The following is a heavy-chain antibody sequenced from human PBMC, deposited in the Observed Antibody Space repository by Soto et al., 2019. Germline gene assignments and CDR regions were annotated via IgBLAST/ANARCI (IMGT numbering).Heavy chain of an antibody. CDR3: ARARGYSGYDLI. CDR1: GGSVTSDSYY. J-gene: IGHJ4*02. Sequence: QVQLQESGPRLVKPSETLSLTCTVSGGSVTSDSYYWNWIRQPPGKGLEWIGYINDSGRTNYTTSLRTRVNISVDKSKNQFSLRLNSVTATDTAVYYCARARGYSGYDLIWCQGTLVTVSS. D-gene: IGHD5-12*01. CDR2: INDSGRT. V-gene: IGHV4-61*01.